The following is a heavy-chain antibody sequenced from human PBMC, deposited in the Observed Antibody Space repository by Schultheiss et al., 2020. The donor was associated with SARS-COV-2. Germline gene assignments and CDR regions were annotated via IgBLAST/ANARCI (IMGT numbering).Heavy chain of an antibody. V-gene: IGHV3-23*01. CDR2: ISGSGGST. CDR1: GFTFSSYA. CDR3: AKEIPHYDFWSGYYWGYGGMDV. D-gene: IGHD3-3*01. J-gene: IGHJ6*02. Sequence: GESLKISCAASGFTFSSYAMSWVRQAPGKGLEWVSAISGSGGSTYYADSVKGRFTISRDNSKNTLYLQMNSLRAEDTAVYYCAKEIPHYDFWSGYYWGYGGMDVWGQGTTVTVSS.